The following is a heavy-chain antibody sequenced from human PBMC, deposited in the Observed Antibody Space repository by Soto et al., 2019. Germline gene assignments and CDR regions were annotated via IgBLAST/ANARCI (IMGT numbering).Heavy chain of an antibody. D-gene: IGHD3-3*01. V-gene: IGHV3-23*01. Sequence: GGSLRLSCAASGFTFSSYAMSWVRQAPGKGLEWVSAISGSGGSTYYADSVKGRFTISRDNSKNTLYLQMNSLRAEDTAVYYCASTLTIFGVVIPNWFDPWGQGTLVTVSS. CDR2: ISGSGGST. CDR3: ASTLTIFGVVIPNWFDP. J-gene: IGHJ5*02. CDR1: GFTFSSYA.